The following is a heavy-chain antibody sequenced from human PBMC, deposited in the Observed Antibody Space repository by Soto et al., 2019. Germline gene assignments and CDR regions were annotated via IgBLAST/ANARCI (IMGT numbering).Heavy chain of an antibody. CDR3: AKVSSSWYAGFFDL. V-gene: IGHV3-23*01. CDR2: ITGSGGST. CDR1: GFTFSTYA. D-gene: IGHD6-13*01. Sequence: GGSLRLSCAASGFTFSTYAMIWVRQAPGKGLEWVSVITGSGGSTYYADSVKGRFTIPRDTSKNTLFLQMNSLRAEDTAVYYCAKVSSSWYAGFFDLWGQATLVTVS. J-gene: IGHJ4*02.